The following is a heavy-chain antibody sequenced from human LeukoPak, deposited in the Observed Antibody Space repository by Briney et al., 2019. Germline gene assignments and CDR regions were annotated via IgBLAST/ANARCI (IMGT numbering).Heavy chain of an antibody. V-gene: IGHV5-51*01. D-gene: IGHD3-22*01. J-gene: IGHJ5*02. CDR3: ARLSLTRITMISWFDP. CDR2: IYPGDSDT. Sequence: GESLKISCKGSGYSFTSYWIGWVRQMPGKGLEWMGIIYPGDSDTRYSPSFQGQVTISADKSISTAYLQWSSLKASDTAVYYCARLSLTRITMISWFDPWGQGTLVTVSS. CDR1: GYSFTSYW.